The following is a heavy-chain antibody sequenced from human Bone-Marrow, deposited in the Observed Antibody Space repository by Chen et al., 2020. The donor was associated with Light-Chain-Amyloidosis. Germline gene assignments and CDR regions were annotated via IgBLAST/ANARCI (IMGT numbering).Heavy chain of an antibody. D-gene: IGHD3-22*01. CDR2: ITHSGST. Sequence: QLQLQESGPGLVRPSETLSLTCAVYGGSFSDYSWTWIRQSPGTGLEWIGKITHSGSTKYNPSLKSRVTMSVDTSKNQFSLKMNSVTAADTAVYYCVRDTYDSSTYYTYRSMDVWGQGTTVTVSS. CDR1: GGSFSDYS. CDR3: VRDTYDSSTYYTYRSMDV. J-gene: IGHJ6*02. V-gene: IGHV4-34*10.